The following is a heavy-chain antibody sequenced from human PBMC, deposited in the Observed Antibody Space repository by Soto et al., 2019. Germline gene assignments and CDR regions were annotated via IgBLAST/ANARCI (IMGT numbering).Heavy chain of an antibody. V-gene: IGHV3-23*01. D-gene: IGHD6-13*01. CDR2: ISGSGVNT. CDR3: AKISYSPIGSPYYFDS. J-gene: IGHJ4*02. CDR1: GFTFSSYA. Sequence: GGSLRLSCAASGFTFSSYAMGWVRQAPGKGLEWVSAISGSGVNTFYADSAKGRFTISKDNSENTLSLQMHSLRAEDTALYYYAKISYSPIGSPYYFDSWGQGTLVTVSS.